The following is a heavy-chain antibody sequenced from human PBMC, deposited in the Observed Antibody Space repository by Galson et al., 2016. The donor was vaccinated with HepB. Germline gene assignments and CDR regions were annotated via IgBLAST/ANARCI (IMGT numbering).Heavy chain of an antibody. J-gene: IGHJ4*02. CDR2: IGGTSGRT. Sequence: SLRLSCAASGFTFSIQAMSWVRQAPGKGLEWVSLIGGTSGRTYYADSVKGRFTISRDNSKNTLILQMNNLRGEDTAVYYCARDGAGDDNSGYTSDHWGQGTLVTVSS. CDR3: ARDGAGDDNSGYTSDH. D-gene: IGHD3-22*01. CDR1: GFTFSIQA. V-gene: IGHV3-23*01.